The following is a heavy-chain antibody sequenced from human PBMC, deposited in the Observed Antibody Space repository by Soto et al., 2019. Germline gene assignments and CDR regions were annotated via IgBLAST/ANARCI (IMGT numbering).Heavy chain of an antibody. D-gene: IGHD2-2*01. Sequence: GASVKVSCKASGYTFTSYGISWVRQAPGQGLEWMGWISAYNGNTNYAQKLQGRVTMTTDTSTSTAYMELRSLRSDVTAVYYCARDWFHKQTSCYDYWGQGTLVTVSS. CDR2: ISAYNGNT. CDR3: ARDWFHKQTSCYDY. J-gene: IGHJ4*02. V-gene: IGHV1-18*01. CDR1: GYTFTSYG.